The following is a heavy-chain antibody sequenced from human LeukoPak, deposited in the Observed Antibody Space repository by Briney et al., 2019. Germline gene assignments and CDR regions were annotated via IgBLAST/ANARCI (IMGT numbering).Heavy chain of an antibody. CDR3: ARVGRDGYLDY. Sequence: TSETLSPTCTVSGGSISSYYWSWIRQPPGKGLEWIGYIYYSGSTNYNPSLKSRVTISVDTSKNQFSLKLSSVAAADTAVYYCARVGRDGYLDYWGQGTLVTVSS. CDR2: IYYSGST. J-gene: IGHJ4*02. V-gene: IGHV4-59*01. D-gene: IGHD5-24*01. CDR1: GGSISSYY.